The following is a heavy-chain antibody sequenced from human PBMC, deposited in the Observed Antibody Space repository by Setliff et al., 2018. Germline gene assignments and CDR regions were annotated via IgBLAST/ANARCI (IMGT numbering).Heavy chain of an antibody. CDR2: LNPRDGGS. Sequence: ASVKVSCKTSGYTFTDYSIHWLRQAPGQGLEWMGRLNPRDGGSHLPQNFQGRVTMTRDASINTAFMELTGLTSDDTAVYYCARAPSGTGFYHFFSYMDVWGKGTTVTVSS. V-gene: IGHV1-2*06. D-gene: IGHD1-7*01. J-gene: IGHJ6*03. CDR1: GYTFTDYS. CDR3: ARAPSGTGFYHFFSYMDV.